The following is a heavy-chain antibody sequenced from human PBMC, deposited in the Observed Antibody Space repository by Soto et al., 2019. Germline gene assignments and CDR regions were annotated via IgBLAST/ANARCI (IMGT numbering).Heavy chain of an antibody. CDR3: ARGMYKSGWNLDL. V-gene: IGHV4-61*08. CDR2: ILHSGSS. J-gene: IGHJ5*02. Sequence: SEALSLTCSVSVDSVSSGDYFWSWVRQPPGGGLEWIAYILHSGSSMYNPSLKSRVTISLSTSKTQFSLRLTSVTAADTAVYYCARGMYKSGWNLDLWGQGIVVTVSS. D-gene: IGHD6-19*01. CDR1: VDSVSSGDYF.